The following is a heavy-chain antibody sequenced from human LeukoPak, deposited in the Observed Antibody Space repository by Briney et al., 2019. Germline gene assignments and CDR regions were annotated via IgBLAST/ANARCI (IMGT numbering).Heavy chain of an antibody. CDR2: IYSDDST. D-gene: IGHD1-26*01. V-gene: IGHV3-53*01. CDR3: AKDREYSGSYRPGPTRYYYGMDV. Sequence: GGSLRLSCAASGFSISSKYMSWVRQAPGKGLEWVSVIYSDDSTYYADSVKGRFTISRDNSKNTLYLQMNSLRAEDAAVYYCAKDREYSGSYRPGPTRYYYGMDVWGQGTTVTVS. J-gene: IGHJ6*02. CDR1: GFSISSKY.